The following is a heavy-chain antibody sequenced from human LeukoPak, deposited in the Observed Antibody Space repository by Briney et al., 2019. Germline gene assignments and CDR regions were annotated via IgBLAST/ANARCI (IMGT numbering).Heavy chain of an antibody. Sequence: SETLSLTCTVSGGSISSTSNYWAWIRAPPWKGLEWVGNIFLTGPIYSKSSLNCRVTISVDASNNQFSLKLSSVTTSATAVYFSARQPCSGDNCYSRATCFAPWGQGLLVTVSS. V-gene: IGHV4-39*01. CDR1: GGSISSTSNY. J-gene: IGHJ5*02. CDR2: IFLTGPI. D-gene: IGHD2-15*01. CDR3: ARQPCSGDNCYSRATCFAP.